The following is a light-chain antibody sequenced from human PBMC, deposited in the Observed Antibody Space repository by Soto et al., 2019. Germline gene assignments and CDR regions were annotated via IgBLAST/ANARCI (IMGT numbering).Light chain of an antibody. J-gene: IGKJ4*01. CDR2: DVS. Sequence: IVLTQSPATLSLSPGERATFSCRASQNINYYLAWLQQKPGQAPRLLIYDVSNRAPGIPARFSGSGSGTDFTLTISSLEPEDFAVYYCQQRSKWPLTFGGGTKVEMK. CDR1: QNINYY. V-gene: IGKV3-11*01. CDR3: QQRSKWPLT.